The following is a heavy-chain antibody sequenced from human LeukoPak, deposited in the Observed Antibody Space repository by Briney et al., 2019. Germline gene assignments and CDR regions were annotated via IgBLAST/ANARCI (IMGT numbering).Heavy chain of an antibody. CDR3: AKDIASYGSGSYDY. CDR2: ISWNSGSI. J-gene: IGHJ4*02. V-gene: IGHV3-9*01. D-gene: IGHD3-10*01. Sequence: PGGSLRLSCAVFGVTVSSNYMSWVRQAPGKGLEWVSGISWNSGSIGYADSVKGRFTISRDNAKNSLYLQMNSLRAEDTALYYCAKDIASYGSGSYDYWGQGTLVTVSS. CDR1: GVTVSSNY.